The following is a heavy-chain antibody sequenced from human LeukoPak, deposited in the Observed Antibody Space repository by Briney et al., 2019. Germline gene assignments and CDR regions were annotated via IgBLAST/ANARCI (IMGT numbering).Heavy chain of an antibody. J-gene: IGHJ6*02. CDR2: ISGSGGST. CDR3: AKDRASAVAGTLPRGSYYYYGMDV. Sequence: HPGGSLRLSCAASGFTFSSYAMSWVRQAPGKGLEWVSAISGSGGSTYYADSVKGRFTISRDNSKNTLYLQMNSLRAEDTAVYYCAKDRASAVAGTLPRGSYYYYGMDVWGQGTTVTVSS. V-gene: IGHV3-23*01. D-gene: IGHD6-19*01. CDR1: GFTFSSYA.